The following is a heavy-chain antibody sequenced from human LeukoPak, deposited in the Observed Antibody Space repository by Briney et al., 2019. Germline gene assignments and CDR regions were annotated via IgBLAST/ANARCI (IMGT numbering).Heavy chain of an antibody. CDR2: ISYDGSNK. CDR3: LGGAVAGN. Sequence: GGSLRLSCAASGFTFSSYAMHWVRQAPGKGLEWVAVISYDGSNKYYADSVKGRFTISRDNSKNTLYLQMNSLRAEDTAVYYCLGGAVAGNWGQGTLVTVSS. V-gene: IGHV3-30-3*01. D-gene: IGHD6-19*01. CDR1: GFTFSSYA. J-gene: IGHJ4*02.